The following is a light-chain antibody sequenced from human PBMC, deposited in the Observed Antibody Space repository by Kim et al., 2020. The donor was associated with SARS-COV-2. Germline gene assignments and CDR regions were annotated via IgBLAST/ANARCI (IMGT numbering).Light chain of an antibody. V-gene: IGKV1-39*01. J-gene: IGKJ2*02. CDR3: QQCYSAPWT. CDR2: AAS. CDR1: EDISKY. Sequence: SASVGETVTITCRTSEDISKYLNWFQQKPGKAPKLLIYAASSLKSGVSPRFSGSGSGTDFSLTLTNLQPEDSATYYCQQCYSAPWTFGQGTKLEI.